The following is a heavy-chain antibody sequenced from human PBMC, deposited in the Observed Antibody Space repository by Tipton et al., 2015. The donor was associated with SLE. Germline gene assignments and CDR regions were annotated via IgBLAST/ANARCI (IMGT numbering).Heavy chain of an antibody. D-gene: IGHD6-13*01. CDR1: GFTFSSYW. CDR3: ARVSIAAAGDY. V-gene: IGHV3-7*01. J-gene: IGHJ4*02. Sequence: SLRLSCAASGFTFSSYWMSWVRQAPGKGLEWVANIKQDGSEKYYVDSVKGRFTISRDDAKNSLYLQMNSLRAEDTAVYYRARVSIAAAGDYWGQGTLVTVSS. CDR2: IKQDGSEK.